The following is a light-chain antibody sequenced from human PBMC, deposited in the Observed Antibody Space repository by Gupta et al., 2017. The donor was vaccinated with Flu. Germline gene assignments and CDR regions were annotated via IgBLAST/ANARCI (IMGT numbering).Light chain of an antibody. CDR3: GTWDSSLSAWCWV. J-gene: IGLJ3*02. Sequence: QSVLTQPPSVSAAPGQQVTISCSGSSSNIGNNYVSWYQQLPGTAPKLLIYDNNKRPSGIPDRFSGSKSGTSATLGITGLQTGDEADYYCGTWDSSLSAWCWVFGGGTKLTVL. V-gene: IGLV1-51*01. CDR1: SSNIGNNY. CDR2: DNN.